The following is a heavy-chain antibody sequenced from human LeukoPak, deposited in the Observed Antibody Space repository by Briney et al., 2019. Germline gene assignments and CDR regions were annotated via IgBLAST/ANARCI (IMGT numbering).Heavy chain of an antibody. CDR1: GFTFSNAW. J-gene: IGHJ4*02. CDR2: IKSKTDGGTT. Sequence: AGGSLRLSCAASGFTFSNAWMNWVRQAPGKGLEWVGRIKSKTDGGTTDYAAPVKGRFTISRDDSKTTLYLQMNSLKTEDTAVYYCTTRYCSGGRCDYWGQGTLVTVSS. D-gene: IGHD2-15*01. CDR3: TTRYCSGGRCDY. V-gene: IGHV3-15*01.